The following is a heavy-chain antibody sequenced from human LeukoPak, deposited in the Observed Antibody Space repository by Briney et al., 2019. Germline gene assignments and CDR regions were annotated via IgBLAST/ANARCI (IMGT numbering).Heavy chain of an antibody. J-gene: IGHJ1*01. CDR3: ARGLVVVAQYFQH. Sequence: GGSLRLSCAASGFSFSSYTMNWVRQAPGKGLEWISYIDTTSTTTNYADSVRGRFTISRDNAKNSLYLQMDSLRAEDTALYYCARGLVVVAQYFQHWGQGTLVNVS. CDR2: IDTTSTTT. CDR1: GFSFSSYT. V-gene: IGHV3-48*01. D-gene: IGHD2-15*01.